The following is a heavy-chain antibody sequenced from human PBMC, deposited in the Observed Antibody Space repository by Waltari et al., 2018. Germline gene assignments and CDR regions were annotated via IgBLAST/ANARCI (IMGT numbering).Heavy chain of an antibody. CDR3: ASRVAGRALIDY. D-gene: IGHD6-19*01. V-gene: IGHV4-39*07. Sequence: QLQLQESGPGLVKPSETLSLTCTVSGGSISSSSYYWGWIRQPPGKGLEWIGSIYYSGSTYYNPSLKSRVTISVDTSKNQFSLKLSSVTAADTAVYYCASRVAGRALIDYWGQGTLVTVSS. J-gene: IGHJ4*02. CDR1: GGSISSSSYY. CDR2: IYYSGST.